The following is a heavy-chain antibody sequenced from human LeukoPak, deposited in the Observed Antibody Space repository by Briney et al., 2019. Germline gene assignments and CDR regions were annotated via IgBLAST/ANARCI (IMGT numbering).Heavy chain of an antibody. V-gene: IGHV1-69*05. J-gene: IGHJ5*02. D-gene: IGHD3-16*02. Sequence: ASVKVSCKASGGTFSSYAISWVRQAPGQGLEWMGGIIPIFGTANYAQKFHGRVTITTDKATSTAYMELSSLRSEDTAVYDCAFSSLGELSSNWFGPWGQGTLVTVSS. CDR3: AFSSLGELSSNWFGP. CDR1: GGTFSSYA. CDR2: IIPIFGTA.